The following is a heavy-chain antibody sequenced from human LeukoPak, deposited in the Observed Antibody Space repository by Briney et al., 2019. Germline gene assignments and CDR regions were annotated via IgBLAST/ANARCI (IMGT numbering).Heavy chain of an antibody. Sequence: SETLSLTCAVSGGSISTGSYHWGWFRQPPGKALECIGTIYYSGKTYYNPSLNSRVTISIHTSKNEFSLKLSSVTAADRAVSYCARLGPPAGPPDAFDIWGQGTMATVSS. CDR2: IYYSGKT. CDR1: GGSISTGSYH. J-gene: IGHJ3*02. D-gene: IGHD2-2*01. V-gene: IGHV4-39*07. CDR3: ARLGPPAGPPDAFDI.